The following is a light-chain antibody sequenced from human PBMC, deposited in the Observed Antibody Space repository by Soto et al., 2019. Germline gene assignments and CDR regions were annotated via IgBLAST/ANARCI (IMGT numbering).Light chain of an antibody. Sequence: DIQMTQSPSSVSAPVGDRVTISCRASQDINKWLAWDQQKPGKAPKLLISAASTLQNGVPSRFSGSGSGTWFTLPIQRLQPDDIACYYCQRASSFPHTVGRGTKLEIK. V-gene: IGKV1-12*01. CDR3: QRASSFPHT. J-gene: IGKJ2*01. CDR2: AAS. CDR1: QDINKW.